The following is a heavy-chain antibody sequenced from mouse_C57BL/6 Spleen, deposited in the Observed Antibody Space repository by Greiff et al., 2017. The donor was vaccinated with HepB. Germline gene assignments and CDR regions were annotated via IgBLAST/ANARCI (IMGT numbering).Heavy chain of an antibody. CDR1: GYAFSSSW. CDR3: ARGTAQATFWFAY. J-gene: IGHJ3*01. D-gene: IGHD3-2*02. CDR2: IYPGDGDT. Sequence: VQLMESGPELVKPGASVKISCKASGYAFSSSWMNWVKQRPGKGLEWIGRIYPGDGDTNYNGKFKGKATLTADKSSSTAYMQLSSLTSEDSAVYFCARGTAQATFWFAYWGQGTLVTVSA. V-gene: IGHV1-82*01.